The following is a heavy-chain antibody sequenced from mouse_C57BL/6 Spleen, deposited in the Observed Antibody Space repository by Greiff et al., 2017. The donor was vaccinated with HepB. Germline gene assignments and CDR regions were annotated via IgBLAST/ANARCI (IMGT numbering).Heavy chain of an antibody. CDR3: ARGYYGSSFYYFDY. CDR1: SYTFTSYW. V-gene: IGHV1-64*01. Sequence: QVQLQQPGAELVKPGASVKLSCKASSYTFTSYWMHWVKQRPGQGLEWIGMIHPNSGSTNYNEKFKSKATLTVDKSSSTAYMQLSSLTSEDSAVYYCARGYYGSSFYYFDYWGQGTTLTVSS. J-gene: IGHJ2*01. CDR2: IHPNSGST. D-gene: IGHD1-1*01.